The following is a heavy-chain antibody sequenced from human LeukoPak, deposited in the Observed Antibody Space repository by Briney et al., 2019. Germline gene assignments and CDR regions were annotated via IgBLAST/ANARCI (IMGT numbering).Heavy chain of an antibody. Sequence: PGGSLRLSCAASAFIFSDYSMNWVRQAPGKGLEWVSYISSSSSTIYYADSVKGRFTISRDNAKNSLYLQMNSLRAEDTAVYYCARDGDYYDSSGYLEYFQHWGQGTLVTVSS. J-gene: IGHJ1*01. CDR1: AFIFSDYS. V-gene: IGHV3-48*04. CDR3: ARDGDYYDSSGYLEYFQH. CDR2: ISSSSSTI. D-gene: IGHD3-22*01.